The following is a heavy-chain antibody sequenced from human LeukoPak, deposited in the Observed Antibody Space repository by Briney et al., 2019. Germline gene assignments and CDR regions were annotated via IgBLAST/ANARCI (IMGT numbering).Heavy chain of an antibody. J-gene: IGHJ5*02. V-gene: IGHV3-7*01. CDR2: IKQDGSEK. CDR3: ARAPDEGWFDP. Sequence: AGGSLRLSCAASGFTFSSYWMSWVRQAPGKGLEWVASIKQDGSEKYYVDSVKGRFTISRDNAKNSLYLQMNSLRAEDTALYYCARAPDEGWFDPWGQGTLVTVSS. CDR1: GFTFSSYW.